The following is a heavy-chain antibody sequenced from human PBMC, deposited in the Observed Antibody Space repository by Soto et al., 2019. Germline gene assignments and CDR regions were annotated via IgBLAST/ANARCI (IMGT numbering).Heavy chain of an antibody. J-gene: IGHJ4*02. Sequence: EVQLVESGGGLVKPGGSLRLSCAASGFTFSNAWMNWVRQAPGKGLEWVGRIKSKTDGGTTDYAATVKGRFTISRDDSKNTLYLQMNSLKSEDTAVYYCTTQAWIQLWARDYGGQGTMVTVSS. CDR2: IKSKTDGGTT. CDR3: TTQAWIQLWARDY. CDR1: GFTFSNAW. V-gene: IGHV3-15*07. D-gene: IGHD5-18*01.